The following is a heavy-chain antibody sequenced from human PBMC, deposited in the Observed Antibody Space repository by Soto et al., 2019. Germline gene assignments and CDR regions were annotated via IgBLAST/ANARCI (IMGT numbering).Heavy chain of an antibody. CDR3: AKGGYSGYDLAPDYLAI. CDR2: ISYNGLSNSGIT. Sequence: QVQLQESGPGLVKPSETLSLSCTVSGGSISREYLTWIPQPPGKGLEWIGYISYNGLSNSGITDPCRRITFSSPSLTRRVTISGDTSKSQFSLNLTSVTAADTAVYYCAKGGYSGYDLAPDYLAIWGQGTLVTVSS. J-gene: IGHJ4*02. CDR1: GGSISREY. D-gene: IGHD5-12*01. V-gene: IGHV4-59*01.